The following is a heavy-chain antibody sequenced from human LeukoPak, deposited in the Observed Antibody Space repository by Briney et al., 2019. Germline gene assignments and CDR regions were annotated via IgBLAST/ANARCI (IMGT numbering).Heavy chain of an antibody. CDR3: ARDSIHYDFWSGLDY. Sequence: ASVKVSCKASGYTFTGYYMHWVRQAPGQGLEWMGWINPNSGGTNYAQKFQGRVTMTRDTSISTAYMELSRLRSDDMAVYYCARDSIHYDFWSGLDYWGQGTLVTVSS. J-gene: IGHJ4*02. CDR1: GYTFTGYY. CDR2: INPNSGGT. V-gene: IGHV1-2*02. D-gene: IGHD3-3*01.